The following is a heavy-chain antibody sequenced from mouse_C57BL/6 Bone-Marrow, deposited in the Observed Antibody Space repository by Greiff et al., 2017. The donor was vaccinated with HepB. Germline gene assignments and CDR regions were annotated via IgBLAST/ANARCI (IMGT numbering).Heavy chain of an antibody. Sequence: VQLKESGAELVKPGASVKLSCTASGFNIKDYYMHWVKQRTEQGLEWIGRIDPEDGETKYAPKFQGKATIPADTSSNTAYLKLSSLTSEDTAVYYCAREDGGYFDVWGTGTTVTVSS. CDR3: AREDGGYFDV. CDR1: GFNIKDYY. J-gene: IGHJ1*03. CDR2: IDPEDGET. V-gene: IGHV14-2*01.